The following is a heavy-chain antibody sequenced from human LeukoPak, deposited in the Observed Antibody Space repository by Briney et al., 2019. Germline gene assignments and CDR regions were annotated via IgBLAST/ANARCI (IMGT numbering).Heavy chain of an antibody. Sequence: SETLSLTCTVSGGSISSYYWSWLRQPPGKGLEWIGYISHTGSTNYNPSLKSRVTMLIDTSKNQFSLKLSSVTAADTAMYYCARVEYQLLGRYYYYGLDVWGQGTTVTVSS. D-gene: IGHD2-2*01. CDR1: GGSISSYY. V-gene: IGHV4-59*01. J-gene: IGHJ6*02. CDR2: ISHTGST. CDR3: ARVEYQLLGRYYYYGLDV.